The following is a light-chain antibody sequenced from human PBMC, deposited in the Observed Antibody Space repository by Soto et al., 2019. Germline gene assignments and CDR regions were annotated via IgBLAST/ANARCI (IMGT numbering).Light chain of an antibody. V-gene: IGLV2-23*01. CDR3: CSYAGSVTYVV. Sequence: QSALTQPASVSGSPGQSITISCTGTSSDIGSYDLVSCYQQHPARAPKLIIYEGSKRPSGVSMRFSGSKSGYTASLTISGLQAEDEADYFCCSYAGSVTYVVFGGGTKVTVL. J-gene: IGLJ2*01. CDR2: EGS. CDR1: SSDIGSYDL.